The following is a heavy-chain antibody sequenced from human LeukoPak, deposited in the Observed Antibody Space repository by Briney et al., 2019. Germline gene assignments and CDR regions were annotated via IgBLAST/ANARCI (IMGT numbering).Heavy chain of an antibody. Sequence: SETLSLTCTVAGGSITSYYWSWFRQSPGKGLEWIGFIYTSGSTNYNPSLKSRVTISRDTSNNQFSLKLTSVTAADTAVYYCARIYGSGTSFGYMDVWGKGTTVTVSS. V-gene: IGHV4-4*09. CDR3: ARIYGSGTSFGYMDV. D-gene: IGHD3-10*01. CDR1: GGSITSYY. J-gene: IGHJ6*03. CDR2: IYTSGST.